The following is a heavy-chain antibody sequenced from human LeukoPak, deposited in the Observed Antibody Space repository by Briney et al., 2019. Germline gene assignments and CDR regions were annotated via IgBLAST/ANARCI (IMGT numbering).Heavy chain of an antibody. V-gene: IGHV3-7*02. J-gene: IGHJ4*02. CDR2: IKPDGSDK. D-gene: IGHD6-19*01. CDR3: ARPRGGQWLVQDYFDY. CDR1: GFTFSTSW. Sequence: GGSPRLSCEGSGFTFSTSWMDWVRQAPGKGLQWVANIKPDGSDKYYADSVKGRFTISRDNSKNTLYLQMNSLRAEDTAVYYCARPRGGQWLVQDYFDYWGQGTLVTVSS.